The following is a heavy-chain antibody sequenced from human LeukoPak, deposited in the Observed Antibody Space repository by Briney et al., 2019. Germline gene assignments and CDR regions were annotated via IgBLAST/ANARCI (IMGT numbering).Heavy chain of an antibody. J-gene: IGHJ4*02. V-gene: IGHV4-39*07. Sequence: PSETLSLTCTVSGGSISSSSYYWGWIRQPPGKGLEWIGSIYYRGSTYYNPSLKSRVTISVDTSKNQFSLKLSSVTAADTAVYYCASPPTYSYGSIDYWGQGTLVTVSS. CDR3: ASPPTYSYGSIDY. D-gene: IGHD5-18*01. CDR1: GGSISSSSYY. CDR2: IYYRGST.